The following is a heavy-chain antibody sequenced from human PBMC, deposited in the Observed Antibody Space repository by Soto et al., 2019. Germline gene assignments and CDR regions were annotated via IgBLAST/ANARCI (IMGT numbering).Heavy chain of an antibody. V-gene: IGHV1-18*01. Sequence: QVQLVQSGAEVKKPGASVKVSCKASGYTFTSYGISWVRQAPGQGLEWMGWISAYNGNTTYAQKLQGRVTITTDTSTXTXYXELRSLRSDDTAVYYCARGGRHDSSGYYLPFSGMDVWGQGTTVTVSS. D-gene: IGHD3-22*01. CDR2: ISAYNGNT. J-gene: IGHJ6*02. CDR3: ARGGRHDSSGYYLPFSGMDV. CDR1: GYTFTSYG.